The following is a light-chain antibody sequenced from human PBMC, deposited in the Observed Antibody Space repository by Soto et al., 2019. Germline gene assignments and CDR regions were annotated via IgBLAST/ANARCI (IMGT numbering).Light chain of an antibody. CDR2: DAS. CDR3: QQRSNWPPLT. CDR1: QSVSSY. Sequence: IVLTQSPATLSLSPGERATLSCRASQSVSSYLAWYQQKPGQAPRLLIYDASNRATGIPARFSGSGSGTDFTLTLSSLEPEDFAVYYCQQRSNWPPLTFGGGTKVEIK. V-gene: IGKV3-11*01. J-gene: IGKJ4*01.